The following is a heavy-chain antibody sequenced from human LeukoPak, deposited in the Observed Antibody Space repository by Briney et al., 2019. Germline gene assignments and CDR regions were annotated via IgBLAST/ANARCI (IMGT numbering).Heavy chain of an antibody. V-gene: IGHV3-53*01. CDR1: GFTVSSNC. CDR3: ARSEMATILGFDY. Sequence: GGSLRLSCAASGFTVSSNCMSWVRQAPGKGLEWVSSIYSGGSTYYADSVKGRFTISRDNSKNTLYLQMNSLRAEDTAVYYCARSEMATILGFDYWGQGTLVTVSS. D-gene: IGHD5-24*01. J-gene: IGHJ4*02. CDR2: IYSGGST.